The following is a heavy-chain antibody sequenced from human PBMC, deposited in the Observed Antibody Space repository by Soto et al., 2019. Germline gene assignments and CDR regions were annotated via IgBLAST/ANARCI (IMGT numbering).Heavy chain of an antibody. CDR1: GFTFSSYG. V-gene: IGHV3-33*01. CDR2: TWNDGSKK. J-gene: IGHJ4*02. D-gene: IGHD6-19*01. CDR3: ARDIGYSSGHGFDY. Sequence: QVQLVESGGGVVQPGRSLRLSCAASGFTFSSYGMQWVRQAPGKGLDWVALTWNDGSKKYYADSVKGRFTISRDNSKNTLYLQMDGLRAEDTAVYYCARDIGYSSGHGFDYWGQGTLVTFSS.